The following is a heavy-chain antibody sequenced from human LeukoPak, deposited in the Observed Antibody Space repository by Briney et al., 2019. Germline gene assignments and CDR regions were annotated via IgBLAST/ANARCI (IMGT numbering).Heavy chain of an antibody. Sequence: SETLSLTCTVTGGSISSYYWNWIRQPPGKGLEWIGYIYYSGSTNYNPSLKSRVTISVDTSKNQFSLKLSAVTAADTAVYYCARLRYDSSGYRSSSYYFEYWGEGTLVTASA. CDR1: GGSISSYY. D-gene: IGHD3-22*01. CDR2: IYYSGST. CDR3: ARLRYDSSGYRSSSYYFEY. V-gene: IGHV4-59*01. J-gene: IGHJ4*02.